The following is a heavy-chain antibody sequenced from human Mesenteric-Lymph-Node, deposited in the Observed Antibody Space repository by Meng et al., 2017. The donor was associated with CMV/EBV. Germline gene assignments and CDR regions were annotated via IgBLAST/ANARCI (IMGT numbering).Heavy chain of an antibody. CDR2: IYYSGST. J-gene: IGHJ4*02. CDR1: GGSISSVGSY. Sequence: VSGGSISSVGSYWSWIRQHPGKGLDWIGYIYYSGSTYYHPSLKSRVTISVDTSKNQFSLKLSSVTAADTAMYYCARESSSGQAVDSWGQGTLVTVSS. CDR3: ARESSSGQAVDS. D-gene: IGHD3-22*01. V-gene: IGHV4-31*02.